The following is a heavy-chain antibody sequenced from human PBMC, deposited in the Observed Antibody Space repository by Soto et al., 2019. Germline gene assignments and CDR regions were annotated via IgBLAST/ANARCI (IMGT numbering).Heavy chain of an antibody. D-gene: IGHD2-15*01. CDR1: GGTFSSYA. J-gene: IGHJ6*02. Sequence: SVKVSCKASGGTFSSYAISWVRQAPGQGLEWMGGIIPVFGTANYAQKFQGRVTITADESTSTAYMELSSLRSEDTAVYYCARYCSGGSCYFYYYYGMDVWGQGTTVTVSS. CDR3: ARYCSGGSCYFYYYYGMDV. CDR2: IIPVFGTA. V-gene: IGHV1-69*13.